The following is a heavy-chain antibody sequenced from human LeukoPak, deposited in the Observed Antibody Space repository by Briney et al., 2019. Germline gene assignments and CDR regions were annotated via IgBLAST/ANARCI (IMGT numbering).Heavy chain of an antibody. Sequence: GGSLRLACAASGFTFSSYGMSWVRQAPGKGLEWVSAISGSGGSTYYADSVKGRFTISRDNSKNTLYLQMNSLRAEDTAVYYCAKDRGSYFDYWGQGTLVTVSS. CDR2: ISGSGGST. CDR1: GFTFSSYG. D-gene: IGHD1-26*01. J-gene: IGHJ4*02. CDR3: AKDRGSYFDY. V-gene: IGHV3-23*01.